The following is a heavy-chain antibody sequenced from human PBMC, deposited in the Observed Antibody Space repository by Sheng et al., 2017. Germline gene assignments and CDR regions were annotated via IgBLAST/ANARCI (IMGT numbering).Heavy chain of an antibody. D-gene: IGHD6-19*01. Sequence: QVQLQQWGAGLLKPSETLSLTRALSMVGPSVVTTGAGSASPQGRGWSGLGKVNHSGSTNYNPSLKSRVTISVDTSKNQFSLKLSSVTAADTAVYYCARRRFSGLDYWGQGTPGHRLL. CDR3: ARRRFSGLDY. CDR2: VNHSGST. J-gene: IGHJ4*02. CDR1: VGPSVVTT. V-gene: IGHV4-34*01.